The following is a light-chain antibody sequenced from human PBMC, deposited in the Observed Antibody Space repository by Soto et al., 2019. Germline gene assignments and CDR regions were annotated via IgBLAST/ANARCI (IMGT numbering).Light chain of an antibody. CDR1: QTIDNT. Sequence: EIVMTQSPANLSLSPGERATLSCRASQTIDNTLAWYQRKPGQAPRLLIYDTSIRATGIPARFSGSGSETDFTRTISSLEPEEFAGYYCQQRNSWPPTFTFGQGTRLEIK. CDR3: QQRNSWPPTFT. CDR2: DTS. J-gene: IGKJ5*01. V-gene: IGKV3-11*01.